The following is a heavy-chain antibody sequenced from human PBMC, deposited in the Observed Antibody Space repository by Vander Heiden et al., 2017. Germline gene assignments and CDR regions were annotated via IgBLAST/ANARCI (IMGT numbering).Heavy chain of an antibody. V-gene: IGHV3-23*01. D-gene: IGHD3-22*01. CDR2: ISGSGGST. J-gene: IGHJ4*02. CDR3: AKDTYYYDSSGYYPQFDY. CDR1: GFTFSRYA. Sequence: EVQLLASGGGLVQPGGSLRLSCAAFGFTFSRYAMSWVRQAPGKGLKWVSAISGSGGSTYYADSVKGRFTISRDNSKNTLYLQMNSLRAEDTAVYYCAKDTYYYDSSGYYPQFDYWGQGTLVTVSS.